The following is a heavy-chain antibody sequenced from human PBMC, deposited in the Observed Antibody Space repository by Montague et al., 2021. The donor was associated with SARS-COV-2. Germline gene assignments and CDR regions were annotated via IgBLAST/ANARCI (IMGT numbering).Heavy chain of an antibody. Sequence: SETLSLTCAVYGGSFSGYYWSWIRQPPGKGLEWIGEINHSESTNYNPSLKSRVTISVDTSKNQFSLSLSSVTAADTAVCYCARARAAYILTGYYFDYWGQGTLVTVSS. V-gene: IGHV4-34*01. CDR3: ARARAAYILTGYYFDY. CDR1: GGSFSGYY. CDR2: INHSEST. D-gene: IGHD3-9*01. J-gene: IGHJ4*02.